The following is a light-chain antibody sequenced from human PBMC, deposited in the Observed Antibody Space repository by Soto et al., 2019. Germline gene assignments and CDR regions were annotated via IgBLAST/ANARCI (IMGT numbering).Light chain of an antibody. CDR1: QSLLYRDGKTY. CDR3: LQRRKDLS. CDR2: ELS. Sequence: DIVMTQTPTSLSVTPGQSASISCKSSQSLLYRDGKTYVYWYLQKPGQAPQLLIHELSNRFPGVPERFSGGGPGTDLTLRSSWVEDEVAGIYYCLQRRKDLSFGGGPKVEIK. V-gene: IGKV2D-29*01. J-gene: IGKJ4*01.